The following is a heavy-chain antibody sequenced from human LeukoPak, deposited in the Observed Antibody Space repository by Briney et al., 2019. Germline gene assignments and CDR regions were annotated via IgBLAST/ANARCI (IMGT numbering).Heavy chain of an antibody. CDR2: MNPNSGNT. CDR1: GYTFTSYG. CDR3: ARGLEVLWFGELLTKSHYYYYYMDV. Sequence: GASVKVSCKASGYTFTSYGINWVRQATGQGLEWMGWMNPNSGNTGYAQKFQGRVTMTRNTSISTAYMELSSLRYEDTAVYYCARGLEVLWFGELLTKSHYYYYYMDVWGKGTTVTTSS. J-gene: IGHJ6*03. V-gene: IGHV1-8*01. D-gene: IGHD3-10*01.